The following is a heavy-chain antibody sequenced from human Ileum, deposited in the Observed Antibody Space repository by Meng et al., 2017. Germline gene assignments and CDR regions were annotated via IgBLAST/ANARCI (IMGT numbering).Heavy chain of an antibody. D-gene: IGHD6-19*01. CDR3: TTELRQVIRGWDA. V-gene: IGHV3-7*01. Sequence: GGSLRLSCAASGFTFSTFWMYWVRPAPGKGLEWVASINQDGSNKYYVDSLKGRFTISKDNARNSLYLQMNSLRAEDTAVYYWTTELRQVIRGWDAWGQGPLVTVSS. CDR1: GFTFSTFW. J-gene: IGHJ5*02. CDR2: INQDGSNK.